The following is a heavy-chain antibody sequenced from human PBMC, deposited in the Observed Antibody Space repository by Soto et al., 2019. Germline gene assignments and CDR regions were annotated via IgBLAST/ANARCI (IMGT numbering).Heavy chain of an antibody. J-gene: IGHJ4*02. Sequence: PGGSLRLSCAAPGFTFSSYAMSWVRQAPGKGLEWVSAISGSGGSTYYADSVKGRFTISRDNSKNTLYLQMNSLRAEDTAVYYCAKPVLRYFEGPPDYWGQGTLVTVSS. CDR1: GFTFSSYA. D-gene: IGHD3-9*01. CDR2: ISGSGGST. V-gene: IGHV3-23*01. CDR3: AKPVLRYFEGPPDY.